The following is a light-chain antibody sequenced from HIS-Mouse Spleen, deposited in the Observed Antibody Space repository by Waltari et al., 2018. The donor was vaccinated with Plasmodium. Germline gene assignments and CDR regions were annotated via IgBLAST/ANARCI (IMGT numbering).Light chain of an antibody. J-gene: IGLJ3*02. CDR1: SSDVGGYNY. Sequence: GQSITISCTGTSSDVGGYNYVSWSQQHPGKAPKLMIYDVSNRPSGVSNRFSGSKSGNTASLTISGLQAEDEADYYCSSYTSSSTRVFGGGTKLTVL. V-gene: IGLV2-14*03. CDR3: SSYTSSSTRV. CDR2: DVS.